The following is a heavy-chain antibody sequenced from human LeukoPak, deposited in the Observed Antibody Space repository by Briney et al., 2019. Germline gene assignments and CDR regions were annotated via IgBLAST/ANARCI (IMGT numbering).Heavy chain of an antibody. CDR1: GYTFTSYY. Sequence: SGASVKVSCKASGYTFTSYYMHWVRQAPGQGLEWMGIINPSGGSTSYAQKFQGRVTMTRDTSTSTVYMELSSLRSEDTAVYYCARGRSARYYGSGSYFHPTWFDPWGQGALVTVSS. J-gene: IGHJ5*02. CDR3: ARGRSARYYGSGSYFHPTWFDP. V-gene: IGHV1-46*01. CDR2: INPSGGST. D-gene: IGHD3-10*01.